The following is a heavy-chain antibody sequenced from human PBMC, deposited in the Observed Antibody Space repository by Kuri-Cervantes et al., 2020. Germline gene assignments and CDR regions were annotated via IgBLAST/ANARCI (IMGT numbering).Heavy chain of an antibody. Sequence: GSLRLSCTASGFTFGDYAMSWLRQAPGKGLEWIGSIYHSGSTYYNPSLKSRVTISVDTSKNQFSLKLSSVTAADTAVYYCARTRPHVDYWGQGTLVTDSS. V-gene: IGHV4-38-2*02. J-gene: IGHJ4*02. CDR3: ARTRPHVDY. CDR2: IYHSGST. CDR1: GFTFGDYA.